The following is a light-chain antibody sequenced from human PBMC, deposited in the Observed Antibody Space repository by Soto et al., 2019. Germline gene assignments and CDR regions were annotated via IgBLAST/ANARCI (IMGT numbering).Light chain of an antibody. CDR1: QSVSSY. CDR2: DAS. J-gene: IGKJ3*01. CDR3: QQRTNWPLT. V-gene: IGKV3-11*01. Sequence: EIVLTQSPDILSLSPGERATLSCRASQSVSSYLAWYQQKSGQAPRLLIYDASNRATGIPARFSGSGSGTDFTLTISSLEPEDFAVYYCQQRTNWPLTFGPGTKVDI.